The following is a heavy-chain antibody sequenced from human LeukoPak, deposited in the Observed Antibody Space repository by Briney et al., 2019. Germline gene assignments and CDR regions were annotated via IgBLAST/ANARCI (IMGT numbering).Heavy chain of an antibody. J-gene: IGHJ2*01. CDR2: IIPIFGTA. V-gene: IGHV1-69*06. D-gene: IGHD3-10*01. CDR1: GGTFSSYA. CDR3: ARTILWFGELLTEDWYFDL. Sequence: SVKVPCKASGGTFSSYAISWVRQAPGQGLEWMGGIIPIFGTANYAQKFQGRVTITADKSTSTAYMELSSLRSEDTAVYYCARTILWFGELLTEDWYFDLWGRGTLVTVSS.